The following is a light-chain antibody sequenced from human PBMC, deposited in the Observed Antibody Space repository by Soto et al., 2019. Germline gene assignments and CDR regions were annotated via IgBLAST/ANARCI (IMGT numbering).Light chain of an antibody. V-gene: IGLV4-60*02. Sequence: QLVLTQSSSASASLGSSVKLTCTLSSGHSSYIIAWHQQQPGKAPRYLMKVEGSGSFNKGSGVPDRFSGYRSGDDRYLTISNLQFEDEADYYCETWDRNTWVFGGGTKLTVL. CDR2: VEGSGSF. CDR1: SGHSSYI. CDR3: ETWDRNTWV. J-gene: IGLJ3*02.